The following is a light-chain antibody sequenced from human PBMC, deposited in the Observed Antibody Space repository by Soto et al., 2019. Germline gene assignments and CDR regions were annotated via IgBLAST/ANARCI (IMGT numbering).Light chain of an antibody. CDR2: GAS. CDR1: QSVLYNSNNKNH. J-gene: IGKJ2*01. V-gene: IGKV4-1*01. Sequence: DFVMTQAPDSLAVSLGERATINCKSSQSVLYNSNNKNHLGWFQQKPGHPPKLLIYGASFRPSGVPDRFSGSGSGTDFILTISSLQAEDVAVYYCQQYYSIPFTFGQGTKLEI. CDR3: QQYYSIPFT.